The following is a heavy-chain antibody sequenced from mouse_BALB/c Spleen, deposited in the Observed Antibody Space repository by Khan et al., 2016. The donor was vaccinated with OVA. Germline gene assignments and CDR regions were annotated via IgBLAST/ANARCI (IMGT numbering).Heavy chain of an antibody. D-gene: IGHD2-3*01. V-gene: IGHV1S137*01. CDR1: GYTFTDYA. J-gene: IGHJ2*01. CDR2: ISTYSGST. CDR3: AKPAYDGYYDY. Sequence: QVQLQQSGPELVRPGVSVKISCKGSGYTFTDYAMYWVKQSHAKSLEWIGLISTYSGSTNYNQKFKGKVTMTVDKSSSAAYMELARLTSEDSASYYCAKPAYDGYYDYWGQGTTLTVSS.